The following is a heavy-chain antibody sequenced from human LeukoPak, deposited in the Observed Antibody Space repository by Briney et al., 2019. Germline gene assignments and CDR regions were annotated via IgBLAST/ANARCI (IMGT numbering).Heavy chain of an antibody. D-gene: IGHD2-21*02. CDR1: GFTFSDYY. V-gene: IGHV3-11*04. CDR2: ISSSGSTI. J-gene: IGHJ4*02. CDR3: ARDVSAYCGGDCYWGSFDY. Sequence: GGSLRLSCAASGFTFSDYYMSWIRQAPGKGLEWVSYISSSGSTIYYADSVKGRFTISRDNAKNSLYLQMNSLRAEDTAVYYCARDVSAYCGGDCYWGSFDYWGQGTLVTVFS.